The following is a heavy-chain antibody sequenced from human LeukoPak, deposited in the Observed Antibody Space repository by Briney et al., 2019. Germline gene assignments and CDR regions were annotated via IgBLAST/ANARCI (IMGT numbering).Heavy chain of an antibody. CDR3: ARGIVATLDYFDC. D-gene: IGHD5-12*01. V-gene: IGHV3-21*01. Sequence: GGSLRLSCAASGFTFSSYSMNWVRQAPGKGLEWVSSISSSSYIYYADSVKGRFTISRDNAKNSLYLQMNSLRAEDTAVYYCARGIVATLDYFDCWGEGTLVTVSS. CDR1: GFTFSSYS. CDR2: ISSSSYI. J-gene: IGHJ4*02.